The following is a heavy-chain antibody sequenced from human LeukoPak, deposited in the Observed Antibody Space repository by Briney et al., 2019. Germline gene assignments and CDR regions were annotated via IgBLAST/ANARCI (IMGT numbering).Heavy chain of an antibody. D-gene: IGHD3-10*01. J-gene: IGHJ6*02. CDR2: IIPLFDTS. Sequence: AASVKVSCKASGGTFSSYAISWVRQAPGQGLEWMGGIIPLFDTSNYAQKFQGRVTITAGESTSTAYMELSSLRSDDTAVYYCARGVRGTYGMDVWGQGTTVTVSS. CDR1: GGTFSSYA. V-gene: IGHV1-69*13. CDR3: ARGVRGTYGMDV.